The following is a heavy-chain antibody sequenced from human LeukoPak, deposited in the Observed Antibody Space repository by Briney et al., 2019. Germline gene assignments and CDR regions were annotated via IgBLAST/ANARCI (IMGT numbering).Heavy chain of an antibody. J-gene: IGHJ4*02. CDR1: GFTFSSYE. V-gene: IGHV3-48*03. CDR2: ISSSGSTI. Sequence: GGSLRLSCAASGFTFSSYEMNWVRQAPGTGLEWVSYISSSGSTIYYADSVKGRFTISRDNAKNSLYLQMNSLRAEDTAVYYCARWRSGPFDYWGQGTLVTVSS. D-gene: IGHD3-3*01. CDR3: ARWRSGPFDY.